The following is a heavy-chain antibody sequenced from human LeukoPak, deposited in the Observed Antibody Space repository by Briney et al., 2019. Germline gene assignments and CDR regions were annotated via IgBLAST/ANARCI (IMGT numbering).Heavy chain of an antibody. CDR2: IYHSGST. CDR1: GGSFSGYY. CDR3: ARGQTTVGY. Sequence: SETLSLTCAVYGGSFSGYYWSWIRQPPGKGLEWIGSIYHSGSTYYNPSLKSRVTISVDTSKNQFSLKLSSVTAADTAVYYCARGQTTVGYWDQGTLVTVSS. D-gene: IGHD4-23*01. J-gene: IGHJ4*02. V-gene: IGHV4-34*01.